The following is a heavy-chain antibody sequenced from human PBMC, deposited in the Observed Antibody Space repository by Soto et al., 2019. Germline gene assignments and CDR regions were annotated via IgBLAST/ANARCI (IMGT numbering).Heavy chain of an antibody. J-gene: IGHJ4*02. V-gene: IGHV3-23*01. CDR3: AKSRVFIGAIVTLLAS. CDR1: GFTFSSYA. D-gene: IGHD3-16*02. CDR2: ISNNGETA. Sequence: EVQLLESGGGLVQPGGSLTLSCATSGFTFSSYAMVWVRQAAEKGLEWVASISNNGETAYYADSVKGRFTISRGNSENAVYLQLSGLRAAGAALYFCAKSRVFIGAIVTLLASCGQETQVSVS.